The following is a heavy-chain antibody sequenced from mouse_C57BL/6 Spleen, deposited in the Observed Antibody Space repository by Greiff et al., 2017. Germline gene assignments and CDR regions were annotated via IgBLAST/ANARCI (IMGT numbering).Heavy chain of an antibody. D-gene: IGHD1-1*01. CDR1: GYSITSDY. CDR3: ARSVSGSSYESYFDY. CDR2: ISYSGST. Sequence: EVKVVESGPGLAKPSQTLSLTCSVTGYSITSDYWNWIRKFPGNKLEYMGYISYSGSTYYNPSLKSRISITRDTSKNQYYLQLNSVTTEDTATYYCARSVSGSSYESYFDYWGQGTTLTVSS. J-gene: IGHJ2*01. V-gene: IGHV3-8*01.